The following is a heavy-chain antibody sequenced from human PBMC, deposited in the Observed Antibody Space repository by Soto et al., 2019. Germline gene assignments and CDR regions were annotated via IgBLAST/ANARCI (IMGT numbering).Heavy chain of an antibody. D-gene: IGHD2-21*02. Sequence: QVQLVESGGGVVQPGRSLRLSCAASGFTFSNYGMHWVRQAPGKGLEWVAVIWDDGIQKYYVDSVQGRFTISRDNSENTLFLQMNSLTGEDTAVYYCVRGGKTAGAFDSWGQGTMVTVSS. J-gene: IGHJ3*02. CDR2: IWDDGIQK. V-gene: IGHV3-33*01. CDR1: GFTFSNYG. CDR3: VRGGKTAGAFDS.